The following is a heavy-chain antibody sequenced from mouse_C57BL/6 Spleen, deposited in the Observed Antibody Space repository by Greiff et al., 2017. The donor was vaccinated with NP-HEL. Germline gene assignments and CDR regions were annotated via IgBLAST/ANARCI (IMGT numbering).Heavy chain of an antibody. CDR1: GYTFTDYY. J-gene: IGHJ2*01. CDR2: INPNNGGT. CDR3: ARWRDY. Sequence: VQLQQSGPELVKPGASVKISCKASGYTFTDYYLNWVKQSHGKSLEWIGDINPNNGGTSYNQKFKGKATLTVDKSSSTAYMELRSLTSEDSAVYYCARWRDYWGQGTTLTVSS. V-gene: IGHV1-26*01.